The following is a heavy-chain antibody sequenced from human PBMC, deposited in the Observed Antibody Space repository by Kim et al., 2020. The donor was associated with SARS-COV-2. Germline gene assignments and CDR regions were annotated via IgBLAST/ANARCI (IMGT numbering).Heavy chain of an antibody. D-gene: IGHD2-8*02. V-gene: IGHV3-30*18. J-gene: IGHJ6*02. CDR2: ISFGGNSK. CDR1: GFTFSNYG. CDR3: ANGLGDCTSDSWRGNDGMDL. Sequence: GGSLRLSCGASGFTFSNYGMHWVRQAPGRGLEWVAVISFGGNSKYYSEFVKGRFTIARDNSKNTVYLQMNNVRAEDTAAYFCANGLGDCTSDSWRGNDGMDLWGQGTTVIVSS.